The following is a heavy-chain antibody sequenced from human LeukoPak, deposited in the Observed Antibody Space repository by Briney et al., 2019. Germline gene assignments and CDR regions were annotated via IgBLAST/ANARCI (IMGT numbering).Heavy chain of an antibody. CDR2: INSDGSRT. Sequence: SGGSLRLSCAASAFTFSSYWMPWVRQAPGKGLVWVSRINSDGSRTSYADSVKGRFTISRDNAKNTLYLHMTSLRDEDTALYYCAKGAFDVWGQGTVVIVSS. J-gene: IGHJ3*01. CDR1: AFTFSSYW. V-gene: IGHV3-74*01. CDR3: AKGAFDV.